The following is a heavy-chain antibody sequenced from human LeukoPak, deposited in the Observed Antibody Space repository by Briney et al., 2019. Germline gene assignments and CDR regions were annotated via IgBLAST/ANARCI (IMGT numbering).Heavy chain of an antibody. J-gene: IGHJ5*02. CDR2: ISSSSSTI. D-gene: IGHD6-19*01. CDR3: ARGGMSRLYSSGWYNWFDP. V-gene: IGHV3-48*01. CDR1: GFTFSSYS. Sequence: GGSLRLSCAASGFTFSSYSMNWVRQAPGKGLEWVSYISSSSSTIYYADSVKGRFTISRDNSKNTLYLQMNSLRAEDTAVYYCARGGMSRLYSSGWYNWFDPWGQGTLVTVSS.